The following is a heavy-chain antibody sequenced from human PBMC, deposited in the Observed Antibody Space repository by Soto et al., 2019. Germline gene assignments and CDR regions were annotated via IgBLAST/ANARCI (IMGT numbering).Heavy chain of an antibody. CDR3: AGDLSTIAARLYFDY. Sequence: PGGSLRLSCAASGFTFSDYYMSWIRQAPGKGLEWVSYISSSGSTIYYADSVKGRFTISRDNAKNSLYLQMNSLRAEDTAVYYCAGDLSTIAARLYFDYWGQGTLVTVSS. CDR1: GFTFSDYY. D-gene: IGHD2-15*01. V-gene: IGHV3-11*01. J-gene: IGHJ4*02. CDR2: ISSSGSTI.